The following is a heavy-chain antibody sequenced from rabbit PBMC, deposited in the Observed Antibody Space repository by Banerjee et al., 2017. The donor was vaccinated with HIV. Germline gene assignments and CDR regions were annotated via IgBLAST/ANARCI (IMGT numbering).Heavy chain of an antibody. CDR1: GFDFSSNE. Sequence: QSLEESGGDLVKPGASLTLTCTASGFDFSSNEMCWVRQAPGKGLEWIGCIYPGSGSTYYASWAKGRFTISKTSSTTVTLQMASLTAADTATYFCARGVYYSVPGTYFDLWGQGTLVTVS. V-gene: IGHV1S40*01. D-gene: IGHD1-1*01. CDR2: IYPGSGST. J-gene: IGHJ4*01. CDR3: ARGVYYSVPGTYFDL.